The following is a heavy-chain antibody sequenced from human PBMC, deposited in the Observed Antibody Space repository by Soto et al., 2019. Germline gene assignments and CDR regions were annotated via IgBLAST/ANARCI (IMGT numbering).Heavy chain of an antibody. CDR2: ISGSGGGA. J-gene: IGHJ4*02. CDR3: AKTGGSGWHLID. CDR1: GFTFSNYA. V-gene: IGHV3-23*01. D-gene: IGHD6-19*01. Sequence: EVQLLESGGGSVQPGGSLRLSCAASGFTFSNYAMTWVRQAPGKGLEWVSHISGSGGGADYADSVKGRFTVSRDNSKNPLYLQMNNLRVEDTALYSCAKTGGSGWHLIDWGQGTLVSVSS.